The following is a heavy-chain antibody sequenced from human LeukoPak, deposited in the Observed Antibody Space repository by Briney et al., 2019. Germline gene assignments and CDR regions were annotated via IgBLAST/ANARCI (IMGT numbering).Heavy chain of an antibody. J-gene: IGHJ4*02. Sequence: ASVKVSCKASGYTFSDYFIHRVRQAPGQGLEWMGWINPKNGGTNYAQKFQGRVTMTRDTSISTAYMELRRLRSDDTAVYYCAREEGRVAYYDSSGYPDYWGQGTLVTVSS. CDR2: INPKNGGT. CDR3: AREEGRVAYYDSSGYPDY. D-gene: IGHD3-22*01. CDR1: GYTFSDYF. V-gene: IGHV1-2*02.